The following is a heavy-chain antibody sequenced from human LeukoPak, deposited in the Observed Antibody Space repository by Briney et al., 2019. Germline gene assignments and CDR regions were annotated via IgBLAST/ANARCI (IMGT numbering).Heavy chain of an antibody. J-gene: IGHJ4*02. V-gene: IGHV3-30*04. CDR3: AKDIAWFGEGPEGPFDY. D-gene: IGHD3-10*01. CDR2: ISYDGSNK. CDR1: GFTFSSYA. Sequence: GGSLRLSCAASGFTFSSYAMHWVRQAPGKGLEWVAVISYDGSNKYYADSVKGRFTFSRDNSKNTLYLQMNSLSAEDTAVYYCAKDIAWFGEGPEGPFDYWGQGVLVTVSS.